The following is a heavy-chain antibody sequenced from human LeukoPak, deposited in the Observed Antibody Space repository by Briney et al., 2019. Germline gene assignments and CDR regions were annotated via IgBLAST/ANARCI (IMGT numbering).Heavy chain of an antibody. D-gene: IGHD3-3*01. V-gene: IGHV4-4*02. Sequence: PSETLSLTCAVSGGSISGSNWWSWVRQPPGKGLEWIGEIYHSGSTNYNPSLKSRVTISVDKSKNQFSLKLSSVTAADTAVYYCARGVRIFGVVIANYFDYWGQGTLVTVSS. J-gene: IGHJ4*02. CDR1: GGSISGSNW. CDR3: ARGVRIFGVVIANYFDY. CDR2: IYHSGST.